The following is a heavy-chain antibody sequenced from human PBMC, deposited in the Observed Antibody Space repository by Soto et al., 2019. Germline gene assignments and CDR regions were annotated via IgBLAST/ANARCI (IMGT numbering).Heavy chain of an antibody. D-gene: IGHD3-22*01. J-gene: IGHJ4*02. Sequence: PGGSLRLSCAASGFTFSNYDMSWVRQAPGKGLDWVSTISASGGSTFYADSVKGRFTISRHNSKNTVYLQMNSLRVEDTAVYYCANRNYYAKSGYTYPYFDFWGQGSLVTVSS. CDR2: ISASGGST. CDR3: ANRNYYAKSGYTYPYFDF. CDR1: GFTFSNYD. V-gene: IGHV3-23*01.